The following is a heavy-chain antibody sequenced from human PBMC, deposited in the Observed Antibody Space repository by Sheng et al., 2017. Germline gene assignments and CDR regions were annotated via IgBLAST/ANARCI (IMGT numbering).Heavy chain of an antibody. V-gene: IGHV3-48*03. CDR2: ISSSGSTI. CDR3: ASLATVRYWYFDL. D-gene: IGHD5-12*01. J-gene: IGHJ2*01. Sequence: EVQLVESGGGLVQPGGSLRLSCAASGFTFSSYEMNWVRQAPGKGLEWVSYISSSGSTIYYADSVKGRFTISRDNAKNSLYLQMNSLRAEDTAVYYCASLATVRYWYFDLWGRGTLVTVSS. CDR1: GFTFSSYE.